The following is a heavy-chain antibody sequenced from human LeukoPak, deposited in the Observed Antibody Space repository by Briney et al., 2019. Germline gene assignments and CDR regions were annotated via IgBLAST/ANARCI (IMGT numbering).Heavy chain of an antibody. V-gene: IGHV3-7*01. D-gene: IGHD4/OR15-4a*01. Sequence: PGGSLRLSCAASGFTFSAYWMTWVRQAPGKGLEWVANIKQDGGARFYVDSVKGRFTISRDNAQNSLYLQVDRLRADDTAMYYCARNGANSYYFDYWGQGTLVTVSS. CDR3: ARNGANSYYFDY. CDR2: IKQDGGAR. J-gene: IGHJ4*02. CDR1: GFTFSAYW.